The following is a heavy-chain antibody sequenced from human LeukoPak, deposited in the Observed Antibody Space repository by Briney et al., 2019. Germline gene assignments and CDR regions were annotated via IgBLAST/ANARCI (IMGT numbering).Heavy chain of an antibody. Sequence: SETLSLTCTVSGGSISSGGYYWSWIRQHPGTGLEWIGYIYYSGSTYYNPSLKSRVTISVDTSKNQFSLKLSSVTAADTAVYYCARGLSYSPDASDIWGQGTMVTVSS. V-gene: IGHV4-31*03. CDR2: IYYSGST. CDR3: ARGLSYSPDASDI. CDR1: GGSISSGGYY. D-gene: IGHD3-10*01. J-gene: IGHJ3*02.